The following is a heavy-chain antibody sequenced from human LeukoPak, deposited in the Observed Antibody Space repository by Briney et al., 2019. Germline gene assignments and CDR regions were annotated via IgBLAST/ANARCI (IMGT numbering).Heavy chain of an antibody. CDR1: GFTFSSYG. CDR2: ISYDGSNK. Sequence: GRSLRLSCAASGFTFSSYGMHWVRQAPGKGLEWVAVISYDGSNKYYADSVKGRFTISRDNSKNTLYLQMNSLRAEDTAVYYCAKEYFPNRVQDAFDIWGQGTMVTVSS. CDR3: AKEYFPNRVQDAFDI. D-gene: IGHD1-1*01. V-gene: IGHV3-30*18. J-gene: IGHJ3*02.